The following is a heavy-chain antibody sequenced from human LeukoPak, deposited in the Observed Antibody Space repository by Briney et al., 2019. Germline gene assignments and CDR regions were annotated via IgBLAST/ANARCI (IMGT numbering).Heavy chain of an antibody. CDR3: ARVEASGYDYGAFDY. Sequence: PGGSLRLSCAASGFAFSSYAIHWVRQAPGKGLEWVAVISYDGSNKYYADSVKGRFTISRDNSKNTLYLQMNSLRAEDTAVYYCARVEASGYDYGAFDYWGQGTLVTVSS. CDR2: ISYDGSNK. D-gene: IGHD5-12*01. J-gene: IGHJ4*02. CDR1: GFAFSSYA. V-gene: IGHV3-30*04.